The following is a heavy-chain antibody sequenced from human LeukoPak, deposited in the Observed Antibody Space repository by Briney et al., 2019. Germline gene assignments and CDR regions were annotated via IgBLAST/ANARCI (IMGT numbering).Heavy chain of an antibody. V-gene: IGHV4-59*01. CDR1: GGSIGSYY. J-gene: IGHJ4*02. Sequence: PSETLSLTCTVSGGSIGSYYWSWIRQPPGKGLEWIGYIYYSGRTNYNPSLKSRVTISVDTSKNQLSLKLSSVTAADTAVYYCARVFNWGDFDYWGQGTLVTVSS. D-gene: IGHD7-27*01. CDR2: IYYSGRT. CDR3: ARVFNWGDFDY.